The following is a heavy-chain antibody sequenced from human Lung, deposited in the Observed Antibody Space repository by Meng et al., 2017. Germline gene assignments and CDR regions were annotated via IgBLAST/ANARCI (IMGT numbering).Heavy chain of an antibody. CDR2: INPKSGDT. CDR1: GSTFPDYW. Sequence: QRVESEAEVEKPGASVKVSCKASGSTFPDYWLHWVRPAPGQGLEWMGRINPKSGDTHYAQRFQGRVTMTGDTSISTAYMELSGLRSDDTAMYYCARDEDISAAGKLFGDYWGQGTLVTVSS. D-gene: IGHD6-13*01. J-gene: IGHJ4*02. CDR3: ARDEDISAAGKLFGDY. V-gene: IGHV1-2*06.